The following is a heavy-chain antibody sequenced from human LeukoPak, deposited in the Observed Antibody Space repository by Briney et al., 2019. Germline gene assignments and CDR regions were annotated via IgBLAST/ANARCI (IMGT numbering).Heavy chain of an antibody. CDR2: IYYSGST. CDR1: GGSISSYY. V-gene: IGHV4-59*01. D-gene: IGHD5-18*01. CDR3: ARGGGYSYGARYYYGMDV. Sequence: SETLSLTCTVSGGSISSYYGSWIRQPPGKGLEGFGYIYYSGSTTYNPSLKSRVTISVDTSKNQFSLKLSSVTAADTAAYYCARGGGYSYGARYYYGMDVWGQGTTVTVSS. J-gene: IGHJ6*02.